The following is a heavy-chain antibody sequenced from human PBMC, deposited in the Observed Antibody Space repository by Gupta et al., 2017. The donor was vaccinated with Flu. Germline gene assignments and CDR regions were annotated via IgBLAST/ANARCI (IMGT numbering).Heavy chain of an antibody. CDR1: RFVFGSYG. CDR3: AKTGTTGYYYMDV. CDR2: ISYDGGKT. D-gene: IGHD1-7*01. V-gene: IGHV3-30*18. J-gene: IGHJ6*03. Sequence: QVQLVESGGGVVQPGRSLTLSCAALRFVFGSYGMNWVRQAPGKGLERGAMISYDGGKTSYADSVKGRFTVSRENSRDTLYLQMDSLTDDDTAVYYCAKTGTTGYYYMDVWGNGTTVIVSS.